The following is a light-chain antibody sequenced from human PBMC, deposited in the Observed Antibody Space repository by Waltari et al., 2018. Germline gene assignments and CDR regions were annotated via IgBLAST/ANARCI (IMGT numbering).Light chain of an antibody. V-gene: IGKV2-28*01. CDR1: QRLLSSDRNNC. J-gene: IGKJ1*01. CDR3: KQHLQVPWT. CDR2: LGS. Sequence: DIVMTQSPLSLSVTPGEPASISCRSSQRLLSSDRNNCVDWYLQKPGQSPRLLFYLGSNRASGVPDRFSGSASGTDFTLKISSVEPEDVGVYYCKQHLQVPWTFGQGTKVEI.